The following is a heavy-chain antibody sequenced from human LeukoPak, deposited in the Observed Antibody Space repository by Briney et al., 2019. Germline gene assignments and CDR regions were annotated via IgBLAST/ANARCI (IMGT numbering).Heavy chain of an antibody. Sequence: GGSLRLSCAASGFTFSSYSVNWVRQAPGKGLEWVSSISSSSSYIYYADSVKGRFTISRDNAKNSLYLQMNSLRAEDTAVYYCARDLGGGDNYDFWSGYYTGAVFDIWGQGTMVTVSS. J-gene: IGHJ3*02. CDR3: ARDLGGGDNYDFWSGYYTGAVFDI. D-gene: IGHD3-3*01. CDR2: ISSSSSYI. CDR1: GFTFSSYS. V-gene: IGHV3-21*01.